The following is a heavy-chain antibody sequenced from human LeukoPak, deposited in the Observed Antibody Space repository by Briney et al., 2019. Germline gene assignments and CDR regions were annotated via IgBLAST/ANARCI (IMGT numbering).Heavy chain of an antibody. Sequence: SETLSLTCTVSGGSISSGGYYWSWIRQHPGTGLEWIGYIYYSGSTYYNPSLKGRVTISVDTSKNQFSLKLSSVTAADTAVYYCARDLGSSGYEHYFDYWGQGTLVTVSS. J-gene: IGHJ4*02. V-gene: IGHV4-31*03. D-gene: IGHD3-22*01. CDR2: IYYSGST. CDR3: ARDLGSSGYEHYFDY. CDR1: GGSISSGGYY.